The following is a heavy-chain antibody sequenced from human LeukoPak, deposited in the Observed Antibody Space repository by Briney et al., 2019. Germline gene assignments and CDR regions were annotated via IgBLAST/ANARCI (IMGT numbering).Heavy chain of an antibody. CDR3: AREEELVPYYYYGMDG. J-gene: IGHJ6*02. Sequence: SVKVSCKAPAGSFSSYVISWARQAPGQGLGWMGAIIPIFGATYNTQKFQGRVTITADESTSTAYMELSSLRSEDTAVYYCAREEELVPYYYYGMDGWGQGTTVTVSS. CDR1: AGSFSSYV. V-gene: IGHV1-69*01. D-gene: IGHD6-13*01. CDR2: IIPIFGAT.